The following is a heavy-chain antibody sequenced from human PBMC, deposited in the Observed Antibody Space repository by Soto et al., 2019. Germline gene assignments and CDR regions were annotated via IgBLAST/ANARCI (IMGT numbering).Heavy chain of an antibody. CDR1: GFTFSDYY. CDR2: ISSSGSTI. Sequence: QVQLVESGGGLVKPGGSLRLSCAASGFTFSDYYMSWIRQAPGKGLEWVSYISSSGSTIYYADSVTGRFTISRDNAKNSLYLPMNSLRAEDTAVYYCASVTMIVVVIDYWGQGTLVTVSS. CDR3: ASVTMIVVVIDY. D-gene: IGHD3-22*01. J-gene: IGHJ4*02. V-gene: IGHV3-11*01.